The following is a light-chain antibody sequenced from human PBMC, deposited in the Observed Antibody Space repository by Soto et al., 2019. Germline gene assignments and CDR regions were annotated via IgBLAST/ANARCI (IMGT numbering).Light chain of an antibody. CDR1: SSNIGAGYD. V-gene: IGLV1-40*01. CDR3: QSYDTSPSGYV. CDR2: ANK. Sequence: QSALTQPPSVSGAPGQRVTISCTGSSSNIGAGYDVHWYQQLPGTAPKLLIYANKNRPAGVPDRFSVSKSGTSASLVITGLQAEDEADYYCQSYDTSPSGYVFGTGTKLTVL. J-gene: IGLJ1*01.